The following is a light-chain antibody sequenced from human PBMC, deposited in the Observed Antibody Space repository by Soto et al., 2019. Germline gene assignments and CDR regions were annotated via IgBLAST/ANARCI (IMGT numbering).Light chain of an antibody. J-gene: IGLJ2*01. CDR2: SNS. CDR1: SSNIGSNT. Sequence: QSVLTQSPSASGAPGQRVTISCSGSSSNIGSNTVNWYQQLPGTAPKFLIYSNSQRSSGVPGRFSGSKSGTSGFLAISGLQSEDEADYYCAAWDDSQNGVVFGGGTKVTVL. CDR3: AAWDDSQNGVV. V-gene: IGLV1-44*01.